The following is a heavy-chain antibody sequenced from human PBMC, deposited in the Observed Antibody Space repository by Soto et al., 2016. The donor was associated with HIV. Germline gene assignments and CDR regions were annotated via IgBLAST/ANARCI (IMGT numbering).Heavy chain of an antibody. CDR1: GYTFTDYY. V-gene: IGHV1-2*02. Sequence: QVQLMQSGAEVKKPGASVRVSCKASGYTFTDYYVQWVRQAPGQGLEWMGWINPNTGATSYAQNFQGRVTLTRDTSIITAYMELSGLTSADTAVYYCARRAVRHFDWDPRGYFDYWARECWSPSPQ. J-gene: IGHJ4*02. CDR3: ARRAVRHFDWDPRGYFDY. CDR2: INPNTGAT. D-gene: IGHD3-9*01.